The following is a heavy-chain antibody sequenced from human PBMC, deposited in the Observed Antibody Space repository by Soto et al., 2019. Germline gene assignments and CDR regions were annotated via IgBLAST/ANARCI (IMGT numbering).Heavy chain of an antibody. V-gene: IGHV3-66*01. D-gene: IGHD2-15*01. CDR1: GFTVSSVS. CDR3: ARDLYCSG. Sequence: EVQLVESGGGLVQPGGSLRLSCAASGFTVSSVSMSWVRQAPGKGLEWVSVIYSTGRTYYADSVKGRFNISRDDHRNTVYLQMNNVRGDGMAVYYCARDLYCSGWGQGTLVTVSS. J-gene: IGHJ4*02. CDR2: IYSTGRT.